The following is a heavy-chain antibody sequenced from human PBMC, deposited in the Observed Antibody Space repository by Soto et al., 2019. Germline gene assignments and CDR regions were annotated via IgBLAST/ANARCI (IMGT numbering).Heavy chain of an antibody. J-gene: IGHJ3*02. CDR1: GGSFSGYY. CDR3: ARGLGDPDAFDI. CDR2: INHSGST. D-gene: IGHD3-16*01. V-gene: IGHV4-34*01. Sequence: SETLSLTCAVYGGSFSGYYWSWIRQPPGKGLEWIGEINHSGSTNYNPSLKSRVTISVDTSKNQFSLKLSSVTAADTAVYYCARGLGDPDAFDIWGQGTMVTVSS.